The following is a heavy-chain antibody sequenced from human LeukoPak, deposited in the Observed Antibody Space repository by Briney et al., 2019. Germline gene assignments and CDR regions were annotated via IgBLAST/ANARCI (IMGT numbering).Heavy chain of an antibody. CDR3: ARVGCSGGSCYSIHWFDP. D-gene: IGHD2-15*01. CDR1: GYTFTGYY. J-gene: IGHJ5*02. V-gene: IGHV1-2*02. CDR2: INPNSGGT. Sequence: GASLKVSCKASGYTFTGYYMHWVRQAPGQGLEWMGWINPNSGGTNYAQKFQGRVTMTRDTSISTVYMELSRLRSDDTAVYYCARVGCSGGSCYSIHWFDPWGQGTLVTVSS.